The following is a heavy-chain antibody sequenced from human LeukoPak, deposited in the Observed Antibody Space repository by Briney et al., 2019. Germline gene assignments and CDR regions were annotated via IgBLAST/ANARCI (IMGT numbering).Heavy chain of an antibody. J-gene: IGHJ4*01. V-gene: IGHV3-74*01. CDR1: GFRFSAFW. CDR2: IRSHWSTT. CDR3: ISDSEGRSGGDD. Sequence: GGPRRLSFAASGFRFSAFWMHWVRRIPGKGLGWVSRIRSHWSTTQSADSVTGPFTLSRHNVKHTMYLQMNSLRAEDTAVYYCISDSEGRSGGDDWGQGTQVTVSS. D-gene: IGHD1-26*01.